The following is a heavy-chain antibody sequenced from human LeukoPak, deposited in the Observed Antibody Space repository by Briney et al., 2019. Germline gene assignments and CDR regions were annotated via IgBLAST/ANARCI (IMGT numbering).Heavy chain of an antibody. CDR3: ASGRGNYHGSGRSYFDY. Sequence: SETLSLTCAVYGGSFSTYYFSWIPHPPGKGLEWIGEVNRSGGTNYNPSLKSRVTVSVDKSKNQYSLKLSSVTAADRAVYYCASGRGNYHGSGRSYFDYWGLGTLVTVSS. CDR1: GGSFSTYY. D-gene: IGHD3-10*01. V-gene: IGHV4-34*01. CDR2: VNRSGGT. J-gene: IGHJ4*02.